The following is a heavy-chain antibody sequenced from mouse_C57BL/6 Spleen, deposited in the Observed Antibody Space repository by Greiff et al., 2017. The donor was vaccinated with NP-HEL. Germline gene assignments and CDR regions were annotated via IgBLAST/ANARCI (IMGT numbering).Heavy chain of an antibody. CDR3: ARARDDYDPDYFDY. CDR1: GFTFSDYY. J-gene: IGHJ2*01. V-gene: IGHV5-16*01. CDR2: INYDGSST. Sequence: EVMLVESEGGLVQPGSSMKLSCTASGFTFSDYYMAWVRQVPEKGLEWVANINYDGSSTYYLDSLKSRFIISRDNAKNILYLQMSSLKSEDTATYYCARARDDYDPDYFDYWGQGTTLTVSS. D-gene: IGHD2-4*01.